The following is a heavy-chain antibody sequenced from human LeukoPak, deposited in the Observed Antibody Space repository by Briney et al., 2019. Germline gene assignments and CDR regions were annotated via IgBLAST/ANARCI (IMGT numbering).Heavy chain of an antibody. CDR2: ISDDGRDT. CDR1: GFTLSRFS. CDR3: ARVGRVSIYPSYMDV. D-gene: IGHD2-21*01. Sequence: PGPSLRLSCEASGFTLSRFSIHSVRQTADKRMKGAAVISDDGRDTYYADSVKGRFTISRDNSKNTLYLQMNSLSPEDTAVVYCARVGRVSIYPSYMDVWGKGTAVTVSS. J-gene: IGHJ6*03. V-gene: IGHV3-30*04.